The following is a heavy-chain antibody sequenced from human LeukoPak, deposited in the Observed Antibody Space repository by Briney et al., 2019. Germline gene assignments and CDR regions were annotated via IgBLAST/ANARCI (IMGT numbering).Heavy chain of an antibody. CDR3: ASAVMGDHDAFDI. V-gene: IGHV3-11*04. D-gene: IGHD3-16*01. CDR2: ISSSGSTI. Sequence: GGSLRLSCAASGFTFSDYYMSWIRQAPGKGLEWVSYISSSGSTIYYADSVKGRFTISRDNAKNSLYPQMNSLRAEDTAVYYCASAVMGDHDAFDIWGQGTMVTVSS. J-gene: IGHJ3*02. CDR1: GFTFSDYY.